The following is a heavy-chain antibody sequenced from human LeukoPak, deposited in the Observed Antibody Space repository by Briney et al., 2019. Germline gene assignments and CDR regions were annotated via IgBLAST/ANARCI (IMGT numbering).Heavy chain of an antibody. CDR1: GYTFTDYY. Sequence: GVSVKVSCKVSGYTFTDYYMHWVQQAPGKGLEWMGLVDPEDGETIYAEKFQGRVTITADTSTDTAYMELSSLRSEDTAVYYCATASIAAAGTVFSSHYSWGQGTLVTVSS. V-gene: IGHV1-69-2*01. CDR2: VDPEDGET. D-gene: IGHD6-13*01. CDR3: ATASIAAAGTVFSSHYS. J-gene: IGHJ4*02.